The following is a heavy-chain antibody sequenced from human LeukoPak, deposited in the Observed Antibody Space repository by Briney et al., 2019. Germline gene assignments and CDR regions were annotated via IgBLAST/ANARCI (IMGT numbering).Heavy chain of an antibody. Sequence: PGGSLRLSCAASGFTFSSYAMSWVRQAPGKGLEWVSGISGSDGSTNYADSVKGRFTISRDNAKKSLYLQMNSLRAEDTAVYYCARDEYIHGDLTNFDSWGQGTLVIVSS. CDR3: ARDEYIHGDLTNFDS. V-gene: IGHV3-23*01. D-gene: IGHD4-17*01. CDR2: ISGSDGST. CDR1: GFTFSSYA. J-gene: IGHJ4*02.